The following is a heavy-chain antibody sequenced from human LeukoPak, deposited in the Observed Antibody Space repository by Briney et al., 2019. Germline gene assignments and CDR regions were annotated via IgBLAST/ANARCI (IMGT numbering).Heavy chain of an antibody. J-gene: IGHJ4*02. CDR3: ARGYGLGSYYFHGKTREYYFDY. Sequence: SETLSLTCAVYGGSFSGYYWSWIRQPPGKGLEWIGEINHSGSTNYNPSLKSRVTISVDTSKNQFSLKLSSVTAADTAVYYCARGYGLGSYYFHGKTREYYFDYWGQGTLVTVSS. CDR1: GGSFSGYY. D-gene: IGHD3-10*01. V-gene: IGHV4-34*01. CDR2: INHSGST.